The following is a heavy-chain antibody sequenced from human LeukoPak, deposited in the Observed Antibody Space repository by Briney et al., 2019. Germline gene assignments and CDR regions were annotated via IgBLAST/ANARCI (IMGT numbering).Heavy chain of an antibody. D-gene: IGHD1-26*01. CDR2: ISGGGGNI. Sequence: PGGSLRLSCAASGFIFSSYSMNWVRQAPGKGLEWISYISGGGGNIHYADSVKGRFTISRDNSKNTVYLQMNSLRADDTAVYYCVKSRRVGANQRGLFDYWGQGTLVTVSP. CDR1: GFIFSSYS. J-gene: IGHJ4*02. CDR3: VKSRRVGANQRGLFDY. V-gene: IGHV3-48*04.